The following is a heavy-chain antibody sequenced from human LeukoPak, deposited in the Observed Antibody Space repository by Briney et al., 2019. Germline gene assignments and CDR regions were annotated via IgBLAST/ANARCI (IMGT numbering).Heavy chain of an antibody. V-gene: IGHV1-2*02. CDR3: ARCYYDSSGYDLDY. D-gene: IGHD3-22*01. Sequence: ASVKVSCKASGYTFTGYYMHWVRQAPGQGLEWMGWINPNSGGTNYAQKFQGRVTMTRDTSISTAYMELSRLRSDDTAVYYCARCYYDSSGYDLDYWGQGTLVTVSS. J-gene: IGHJ4*02. CDR2: INPNSGGT. CDR1: GYTFTGYY.